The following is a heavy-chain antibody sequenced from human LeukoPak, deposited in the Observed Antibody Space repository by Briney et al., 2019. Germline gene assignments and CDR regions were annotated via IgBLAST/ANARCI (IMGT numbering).Heavy chain of an antibody. J-gene: IGHJ4*02. Sequence: GGSLSLSCAASGFTFSSYAMSWDRQAPGKGLEWVSAISGSGGSTYYADSVKGRFTISRDNSKNTQALQMNMLTAGDTAVYYCLGYCSGGNCYSGGDWSQGTLVTVSS. CDR3: LGYCSGGNCYSGGD. D-gene: IGHD2-15*01. V-gene: IGHV3-23*01. CDR2: ISGSGGST. CDR1: GFTFSSYA.